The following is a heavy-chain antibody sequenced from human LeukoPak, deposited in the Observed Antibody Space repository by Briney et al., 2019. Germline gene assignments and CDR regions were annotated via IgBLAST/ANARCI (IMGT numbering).Heavy chain of an antibody. D-gene: IGHD1-26*01. CDR3: ARDRSGSYYGSAFDI. CDR2: ISGSGGST. CDR1: GFTFSSYA. V-gene: IGHV3-23*01. Sequence: GGSLRLSCAASGFTFSSYAMSWVRQAPGKGLEWVSAISGSGGSTYYADSVKGRFTISRDNSKNTLYLQMNSLRAEDTAVYYCARDRSGSYYGSAFDIWGQGTMVTVSS. J-gene: IGHJ3*02.